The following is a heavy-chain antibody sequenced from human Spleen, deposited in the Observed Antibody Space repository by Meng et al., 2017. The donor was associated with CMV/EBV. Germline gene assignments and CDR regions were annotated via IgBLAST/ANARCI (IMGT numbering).Heavy chain of an antibody. CDR3: ARDTPGSSGWYGSAFDI. CDR2: ISSSSSYI. CDR1: GFTFSSYS. V-gene: IGHV3-21*01. J-gene: IGHJ3*02. D-gene: IGHD6-19*01. Sequence: LSLTCAASGFTFSSYSMNWVRQAPGKGLEWVSSISSSSSYIYYADSVKGRFTISRDNAKNSLYLQMNSLRAEDTAVYYCARDTPGSSGWYGSAFDIWGQGTMVTVSS.